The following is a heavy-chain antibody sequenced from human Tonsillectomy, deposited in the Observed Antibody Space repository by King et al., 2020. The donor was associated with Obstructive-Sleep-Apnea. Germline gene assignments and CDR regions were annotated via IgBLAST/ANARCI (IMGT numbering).Heavy chain of an antibody. J-gene: IGHJ3*02. V-gene: IGHV3-23*04. D-gene: IGHD3-16*01. Sequence: VQLVESGGGLVQPGGSLRLSFAASGFTFSSYAVSWVRQAPGKGLEWVTGISGSGGSTYYADSGKGHFTISRENSKNTLCLQMNSLMSEDTAVYYCANSRDNYVGAFDIWGQGTMVTVSS. CDR1: GFTFSSYA. CDR3: ANSRDNYVGAFDI. CDR2: ISGSGGST.